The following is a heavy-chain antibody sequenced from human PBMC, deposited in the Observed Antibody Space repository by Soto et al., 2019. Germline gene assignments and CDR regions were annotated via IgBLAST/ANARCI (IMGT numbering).Heavy chain of an antibody. J-gene: IGHJ6*03. CDR2: ISAYNGNT. CDR1: GYTFTSYG. CDR3: AAFGVVPDYYYYYYMDV. Sequence: GASVKVSCKASGYTFTSYGISWVRQAPGQGLEWMGWISAYNGNTNYAQKLQGRVTMTTDTSTSTAYMELRSLRSDDTAVYYCAAFGVVPDYYYYYYMDVWGKGTTVTVSS. V-gene: IGHV1-18*01. D-gene: IGHD3-3*01.